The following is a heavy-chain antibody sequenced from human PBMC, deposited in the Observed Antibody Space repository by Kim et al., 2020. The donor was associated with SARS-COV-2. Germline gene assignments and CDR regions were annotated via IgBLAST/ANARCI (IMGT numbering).Heavy chain of an antibody. CDR1: GYTFTGYA. D-gene: IGHD1-7*01. CDR2: IDPNTGNP. V-gene: IGHV7-4-1*02. Sequence: ASVKVSCKASGYTFTGYAMNWLRQAPGQGLEWMGWIDPNTGNPTYAQGFTGRFVFSLDTSVSTAYLQISSLKAEDTAVYFCARDQGYNRNSKFDPWGQGT. CDR3: ARDQGYNRNSKFDP. J-gene: IGHJ5*02.